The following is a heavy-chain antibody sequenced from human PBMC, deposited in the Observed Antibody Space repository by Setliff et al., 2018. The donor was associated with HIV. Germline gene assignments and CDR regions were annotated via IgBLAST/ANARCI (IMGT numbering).Heavy chain of an antibody. CDR2: INPSSGST. J-gene: IGHJ1*01. CDR1: GYTFTSYY. V-gene: IGHV1-46*01. D-gene: IGHD6-6*01. CDR3: ARDPAPSSSASYFQH. Sequence: ASVKVSCKASGYTFTSYYMHWVRQAPGQGLEWMGIINPSSGSTTYEQKFQGRVTITRDTSTSTVYMELSSLRSEDTAVYYCARDPAPSSSASYFQHWGQGTPVTVSS.